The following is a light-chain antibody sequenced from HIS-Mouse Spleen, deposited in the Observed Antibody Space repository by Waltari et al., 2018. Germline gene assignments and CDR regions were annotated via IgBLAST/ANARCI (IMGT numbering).Light chain of an antibody. J-gene: IGLJ3*02. V-gene: IGLV2-23*01. CDR2: EGS. Sequence: QSALTQPASVSGSPGQSITISCTGTSSDVGSYNLVSWYQPHPGKAPKLMIYEGSKRTSGVSNRFSGSKSGNKASLTISGLQAEDEADYYCCSYAGSSTWVFGGGTKLTVL. CDR1: SSDVGSYNL. CDR3: CSYAGSSTWV.